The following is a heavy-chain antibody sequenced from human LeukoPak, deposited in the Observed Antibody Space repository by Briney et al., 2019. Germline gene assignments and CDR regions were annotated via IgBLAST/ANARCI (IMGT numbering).Heavy chain of an antibody. CDR2: IYYSGST. CDR1: GGSISSSSYY. J-gene: IGHJ5*02. D-gene: IGHD6-19*01. V-gene: IGHV4-39*01. CDR3: ARHPLNPWPVRVWFDP. Sequence: SETLSLTCTVSGGSISSSSYYWGWIRQPPGKGLEWIGSIYYSGSTYYNPSLKSRVTISVDTSKNQFSLKLSSVTAADTAVYYCARHPLNPWPVRVWFDPWGQGTLVTVSS.